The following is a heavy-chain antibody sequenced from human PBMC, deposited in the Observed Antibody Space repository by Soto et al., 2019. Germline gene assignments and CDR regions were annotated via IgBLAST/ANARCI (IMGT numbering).Heavy chain of an antibody. CDR1: GYTFTSYG. V-gene: IGHV1-2*02. CDR3: ARDRYCSGGSCYYYWFDP. D-gene: IGHD2-15*01. CDR2: INPNSGGT. J-gene: IGHJ5*02. Sequence: VASVKVSCKASGYTFTSYGISWVRQAPGQGLEWMGWINPNSGGTNYAQKFQGRVTMTRDTSISTAYMELSRLRSDDTAVYYCARDRYCSGGSCYYYWFDPWGQGTLVTVSS.